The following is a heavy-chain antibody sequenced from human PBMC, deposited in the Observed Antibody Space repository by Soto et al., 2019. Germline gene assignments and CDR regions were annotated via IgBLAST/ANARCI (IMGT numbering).Heavy chain of an antibody. Sequence: EVQLVESGGGLVQPGGSLRLSCAASGFTFSSYSMNWVRQAPGKGLEWVSYISSSSSTIYYADSVKGRFTISRDNAKNSLYLQMNSLRDEDTAVYYCASEGGGYYDSSGEERDYYGMDVWGQGTTVTVSS. V-gene: IGHV3-48*02. D-gene: IGHD3-22*01. CDR2: ISSSSSTI. CDR3: ASEGGGYYDSSGEERDYYGMDV. CDR1: GFTFSSYS. J-gene: IGHJ6*02.